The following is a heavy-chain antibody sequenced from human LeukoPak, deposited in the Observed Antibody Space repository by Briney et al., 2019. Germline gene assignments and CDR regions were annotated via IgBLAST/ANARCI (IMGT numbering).Heavy chain of an antibody. Sequence: SETLSLTCAIYGGSFSGYYWSWIRQPPGKGLEWIGGINHSGSTNYNPSLKSRVTISVDTSKNQFSLKLSSVTAADTAVYYCARVPYGSGGRRNYYYYGMDVWGQGTTVTVSS. CDR3: ARVPYGSGGRRNYYYYGMDV. CDR2: INHSGST. D-gene: IGHD3-10*01. J-gene: IGHJ6*02. CDR1: GGSFSGYY. V-gene: IGHV4-34*01.